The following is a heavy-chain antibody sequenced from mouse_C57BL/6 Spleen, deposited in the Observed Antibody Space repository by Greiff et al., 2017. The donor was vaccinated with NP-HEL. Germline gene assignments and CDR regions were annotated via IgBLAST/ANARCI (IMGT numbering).Heavy chain of an antibody. CDR1: GYAFSSYW. D-gene: IGHD1-1*01. Sequence: QVQLQQSGAELVKPGASVKISCKASGYAFSSYWMNWVKQRPGKGLEWIGQIYPGDGDTNYNRKFKGKATLTADKSSSTAYMQLSSLTSEDSAVYFCARDYYGSSYRFAYWGQGTLVTVSA. V-gene: IGHV1-80*01. J-gene: IGHJ3*01. CDR2: IYPGDGDT. CDR3: ARDYYGSSYRFAY.